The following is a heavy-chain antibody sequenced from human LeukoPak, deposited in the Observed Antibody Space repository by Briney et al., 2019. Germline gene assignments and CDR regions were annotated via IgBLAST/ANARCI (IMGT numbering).Heavy chain of an antibody. CDR2: ISHIGST. D-gene: IGHD1-14*01. CDR1: GASISGHY. Sequence: SETLSLTCTVSGASISGHYLTWLRQPPGKGLEWIGYISHIGSTNYNPSLKSRVTISVDTSKNQFSLKLTSVTAADTAVYYWARDRISINALDMWGQGTMVTVSS. CDR3: ARDRISINALDM. J-gene: IGHJ3*02. V-gene: IGHV4-59*11.